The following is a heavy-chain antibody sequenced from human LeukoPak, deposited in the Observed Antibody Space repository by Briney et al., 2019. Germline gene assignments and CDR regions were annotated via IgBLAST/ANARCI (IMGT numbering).Heavy chain of an antibody. D-gene: IGHD3-22*01. CDR2: IIPIFGIA. CDR3: ARGADSSGYPFDY. Sequence: GASVKVSCKASGYTFTSYAISWVRQAPGQGLEWMGRIIPIFGIANYAQKFQGRVTITADKSTSTAYMELSSLRSEDTAVYYCARGADSSGYPFDYWGQGTLVTVSS. J-gene: IGHJ4*02. V-gene: IGHV1-69*04. CDR1: GYTFTSYA.